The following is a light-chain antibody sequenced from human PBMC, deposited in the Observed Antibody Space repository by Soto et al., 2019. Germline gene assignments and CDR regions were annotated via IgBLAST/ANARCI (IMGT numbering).Light chain of an antibody. CDR3: QKYDGAPWT. Sequence: QMTQSPSSLSASAGDRVAITCRASHGISDYLAWYQQKPGKVPKLLIYAASTLQSGVPSRFSGSGSGTDFTLTISSLQPEDVATYYCQKYDGAPWTFGQGTKVDIK. CDR2: AAS. V-gene: IGKV1-27*01. J-gene: IGKJ1*01. CDR1: HGISDY.